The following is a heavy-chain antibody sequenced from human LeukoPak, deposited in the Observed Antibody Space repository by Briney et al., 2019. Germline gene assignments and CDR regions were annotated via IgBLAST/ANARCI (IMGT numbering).Heavy chain of an antibody. D-gene: IGHD3-16*02. CDR3: ARADDYVWGGYRFDY. J-gene: IGHJ4*02. Sequence: SETLSLTCTVSGGSINSYYWSWIRQPPGKGPVWIGNIYYTRSTNYNPSHNSRVTMSVDTSKNQFSLIMSSVTAADTAVYFCARADDYVWGGYRFDYWGQGTLVTVSS. V-gene: IGHV4-59*01. CDR1: GGSINSYY. CDR2: IYYTRST.